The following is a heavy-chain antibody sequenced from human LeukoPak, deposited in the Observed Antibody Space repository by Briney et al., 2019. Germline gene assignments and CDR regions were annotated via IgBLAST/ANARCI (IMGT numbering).Heavy chain of an antibody. CDR1: GGSISSSSYY. V-gene: IGHV4-39*07. CDR2: IYYSGST. J-gene: IGHJ4*02. Sequence: SETLSLTCTVSGGSISSSSYYWGWIRQPPGKGLEWIGSIYYSGSTYYNPSLKSRVTISVDTSKNQFSLKLSSVTAADTAVYYCARITMVRGVRYFDYWGQGTLVTVSS. D-gene: IGHD3-10*01. CDR3: ARITMVRGVRYFDY.